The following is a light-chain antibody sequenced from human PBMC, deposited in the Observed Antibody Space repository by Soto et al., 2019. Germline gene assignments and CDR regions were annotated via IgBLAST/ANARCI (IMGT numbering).Light chain of an antibody. V-gene: IGKV3-15*01. J-gene: IGKJ3*01. Sequence: EIVMTQSPATLSVSPGERATLSCRASQSISSSLAWYQQKNGQTPRLLIYGASTRAAGIPARFSGSGSGTDFTLTISSLQSEDFAVYYCQQYDNWPPFSFGPGTKVDIK. CDR2: GAS. CDR3: QQYDNWPPFS. CDR1: QSISSS.